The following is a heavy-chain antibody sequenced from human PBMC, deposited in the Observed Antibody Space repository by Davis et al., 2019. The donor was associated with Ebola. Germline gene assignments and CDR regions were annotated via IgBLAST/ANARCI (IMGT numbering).Heavy chain of an antibody. Sequence: SETLSLTCTVSGGSISSYYWSWIRQPPGKGLEWIGEIYHSGSTNYNPSLKSRVTISVDKSKNQFSLKLSSVTAADTAVYYCARGAGDYWGQGTLVTVSS. CDR2: IYHSGST. D-gene: IGHD6-19*01. CDR1: GGSISSYY. V-gene: IGHV4-59*12. J-gene: IGHJ4*02. CDR3: ARGAGDY.